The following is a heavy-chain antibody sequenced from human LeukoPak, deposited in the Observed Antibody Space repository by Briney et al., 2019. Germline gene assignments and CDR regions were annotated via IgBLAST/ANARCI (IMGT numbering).Heavy chain of an antibody. V-gene: IGHV3-48*01. D-gene: IGHD3-3*01. CDR1: GFTFSSYS. CDR3: ARDPYYDFWSGPLTCYMDV. J-gene: IGHJ6*03. CDR2: ISSSSSTI. Sequence: GGSLRLSCAASGFTFSSYSMNWVRQARGKGLEWVSYISSSSSTIYYADSVKGRFTISRDNAKNSLYLQMNSLRAEDTAVYYCARDPYYDFWSGPLTCYMDVWGKGTTVTVSS.